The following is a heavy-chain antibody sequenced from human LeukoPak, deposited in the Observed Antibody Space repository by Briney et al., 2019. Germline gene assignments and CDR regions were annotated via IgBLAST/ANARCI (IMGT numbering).Heavy chain of an antibody. Sequence: ASVKVSCTASGGTFSSYPISWVRQAPGQGLEWMGGIIPIFGTPNYAQKFQGRVTITADESTSTAYMELSSLRSEDTAVYYCARARIAARLGPFDYWGQGTLVTVSS. J-gene: IGHJ4*02. D-gene: IGHD6-6*01. V-gene: IGHV1-69*13. CDR3: ARARIAARLGPFDY. CDR2: IIPIFGTP. CDR1: GGTFSSYP.